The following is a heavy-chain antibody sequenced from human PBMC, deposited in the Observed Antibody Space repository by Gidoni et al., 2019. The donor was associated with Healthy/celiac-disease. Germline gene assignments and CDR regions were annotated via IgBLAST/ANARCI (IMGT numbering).Heavy chain of an antibody. Sequence: GLEWIGSIYYSGSTYYNPSLKSRVTISVDTSKNQFSLKLSSVTAADTAVYYCAAGGSGDYYFDYWGQGTLVTVSS. CDR2: IYYSGST. V-gene: IGHV4-39*07. CDR3: AAGGSGDYYFDY. D-gene: IGHD3-10*01. J-gene: IGHJ4*02.